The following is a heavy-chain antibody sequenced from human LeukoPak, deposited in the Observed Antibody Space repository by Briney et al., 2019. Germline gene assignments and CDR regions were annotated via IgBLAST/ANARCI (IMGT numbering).Heavy chain of an antibody. CDR1: GGSINKSSYY. V-gene: IGHV4-39*01. D-gene: IGHD2-21*01. J-gene: IGHJ3*01. Sequence: PSETLSLTCTVTGGSINKSSYYWAWIRPPPGKGMEWIGSMHPSESTYYNPSLRSRVTISVDTSKNQFSLSLTSVTAADRAVYYCARQPPYSSTFDVWGQGTMVSVSS. CDR3: ARQPPYSSTFDV. CDR2: MHPSEST.